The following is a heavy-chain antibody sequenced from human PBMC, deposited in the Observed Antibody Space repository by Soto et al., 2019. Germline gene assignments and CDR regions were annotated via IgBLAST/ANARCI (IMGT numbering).Heavy chain of an antibody. CDR1: GGTFSSYA. CDR3: ATAPGRLGTAVAPGYYYYGMDV. V-gene: IGHV1-69*01. CDR2: YNPIFGTA. J-gene: IGHJ6*02. Sequence: QVQLVQSGAEVKKPGSSVKVSCKASGGTFSSYAISWVRQAPGQGLEWMRGYNPIFGTANYAQKFQGRVTITADESTRTDYMELSSLRSEGTAVYYCATAPGRLGTAVAPGYYYYGMDVWGQGTTVTVSS. D-gene: IGHD6-19*01.